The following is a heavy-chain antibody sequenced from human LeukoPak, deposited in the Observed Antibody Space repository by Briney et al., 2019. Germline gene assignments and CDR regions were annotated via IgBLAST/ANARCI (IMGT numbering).Heavy chain of an antibody. J-gene: IGHJ4*02. CDR3: ARAARIFPLDY. CDR2: ISSSCSTI. V-gene: IGHV3-48*03. D-gene: IGHD2-21*01. CDR1: GCTFSSYE. Sequence: GGSLRLSCAASGCTFSSYEMNWVRQAQGTGLEWVSYISSSCSTIYYADSVKGRFTISRDNAKNSLYLQMNSLRAEDTAVYYCARAARIFPLDYWGQGTLVTVSS.